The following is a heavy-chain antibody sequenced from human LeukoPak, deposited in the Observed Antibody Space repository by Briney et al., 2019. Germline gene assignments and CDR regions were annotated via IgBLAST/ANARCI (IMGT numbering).Heavy chain of an antibody. D-gene: IGHD3-10*01. J-gene: IGHJ4*02. CDR2: FDPEDGET. CDR1: GYTLTELS. V-gene: IGHV1-24*01. CDR3: ATGSITMVRGVIRPFDY. Sequence: GASVKVSCKVSGYTLTELSMHWVRQAPGKGLEWMGGFDPEDGETIYAQKFQGRVTMTEDTSTDTAYMELGSLRSEDTAVYYCATGSITMVRGVIRPFDYWGQGTLVTVSS.